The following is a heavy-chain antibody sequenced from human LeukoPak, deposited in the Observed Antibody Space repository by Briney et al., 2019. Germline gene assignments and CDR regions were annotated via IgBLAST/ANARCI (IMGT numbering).Heavy chain of an antibody. CDR1: GGSISNYY. Sequence: SDTLSLTCTVSGGSISNYYWSWLRQPPGKGLEWIGFIHSNGGANYNASLNSRATISRDTSRSQVSLKLTSVTAADTAVYYCASSNLGSLGQFDPWGQGTLVTVSS. V-gene: IGHV4-59*07. D-gene: IGHD3-10*01. CDR2: IHSNGGA. CDR3: ASSNLGSLGQFDP. J-gene: IGHJ5*02.